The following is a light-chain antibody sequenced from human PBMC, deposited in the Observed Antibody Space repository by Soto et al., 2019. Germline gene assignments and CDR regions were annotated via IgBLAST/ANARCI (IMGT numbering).Light chain of an antibody. CDR3: QQYNNWPPWT. CDR1: QSIRTD. J-gene: IGKJ1*01. CDR2: DAS. Sequence: IVMTQSPATLSVYTGERATLSCRASQSIRTDLAWYQQKSGQGPRLLIYDASTRATGIPARFSGSGSGTEFTLTISSLQSEDFAVYYCQQYNNWPPWTFGQGTKADI. V-gene: IGKV3D-15*01.